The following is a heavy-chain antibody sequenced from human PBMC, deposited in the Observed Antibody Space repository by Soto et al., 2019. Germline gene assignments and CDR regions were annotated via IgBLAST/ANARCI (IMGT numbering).Heavy chain of an antibody. V-gene: IGHV4-31*03. D-gene: IGHD3-3*01. CDR3: ARGDDFRTTDP. Sequence: SETLSLTCTVSVGSISSGGYYRSWIRQHPGKGLEWIGYIYYSGSTNYNPSLKSRVTISVDTSKNQFSLKLSSVTAADTAVYYCARGDDFRTTDPWGQGTLVTVSS. CDR2: IYYSGST. CDR1: VGSISSGGYY. J-gene: IGHJ5*02.